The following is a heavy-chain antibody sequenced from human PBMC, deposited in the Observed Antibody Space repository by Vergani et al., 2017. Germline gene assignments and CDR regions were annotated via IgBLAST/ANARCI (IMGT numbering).Heavy chain of an antibody. CDR1: GGSISSYY. Sequence: QEKREERGRGGEKNSETLSLTCTVSGGSISSYYWCWIRQPPGKGLEWIGYIYYSGSTNYNPSLKSRVTISVDTSKNKFSLKLSSVTAADTAVYYCARQGHHVFGYFDYWGQGTLVTVSS. D-gene: IGHD3-10*02. V-gene: IGHV4-59*01. CDR2: IYYSGST. CDR3: ARQGHHVFGYFDY. J-gene: IGHJ4*02.